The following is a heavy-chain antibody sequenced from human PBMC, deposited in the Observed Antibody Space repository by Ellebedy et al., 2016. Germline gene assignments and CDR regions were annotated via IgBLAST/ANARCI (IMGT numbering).Heavy chain of an antibody. CDR3: ARDTRGGNGSYEED. CDR1: GDSIISGSYY. D-gene: IGHD1-26*01. J-gene: IGHJ4*02. Sequence: GSLRLXCTVSGDSIISGSYYWSWIRQPPGKGLEWIGEINHSGSTNYNPSLKSRVTISVDTSKNQFSLKLSSVTAADTAVYYCARDTRGGNGSYEEDWGQGTLVTVSS. CDR2: INHSGST. V-gene: IGHV4-39*07.